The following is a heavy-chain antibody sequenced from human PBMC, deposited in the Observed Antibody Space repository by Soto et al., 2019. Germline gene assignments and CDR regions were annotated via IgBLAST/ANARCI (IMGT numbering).Heavy chain of an antibody. V-gene: IGHV4-31*03. CDR2: IYYSGTT. Sequence: SETLSLTCTVSGGSISSEGYYWSWFRQLPGKGLEWIGDIYYSGTTYHNPSLRSRLTISGDASKNQFSLKLSSVTAADTALYYCARRRRYSYGPYYFDYWGQGTLVPVYS. D-gene: IGHD5-18*01. J-gene: IGHJ4*02. CDR1: GGSISSEGYY. CDR3: ARRRRYSYGPYYFDY.